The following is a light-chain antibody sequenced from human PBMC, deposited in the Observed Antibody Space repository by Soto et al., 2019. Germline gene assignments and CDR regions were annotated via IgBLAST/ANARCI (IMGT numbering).Light chain of an antibody. Sequence: DIQMTQSPSSLSASVGERVTITCRASQSISNYVNWYQQRLGKAPNLLIYAAASLQSGVPSRFSGSGSGRDFTLTISSLHPEDFATYYCQQSYHTLPLTFGGGTKVEI. V-gene: IGKV1-39*01. CDR1: QSISNY. CDR3: QQSYHTLPLT. J-gene: IGKJ4*01. CDR2: AAA.